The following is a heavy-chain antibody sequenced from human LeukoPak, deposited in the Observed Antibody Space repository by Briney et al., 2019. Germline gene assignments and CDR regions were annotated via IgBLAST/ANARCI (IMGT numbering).Heavy chain of an antibody. CDR1: GIFGSYV. J-gene: IGHJ2*01. D-gene: IGHD5-18*01. Sequence: SVKVSCKASGIFGSYVISWVRQAPGQGLEWMGGIIPVSGSTHYAQKFQGRLTITEDESTSTVYMEMSSLRSEDTAMYYCAKEGNTALVTGYFDLWGRGTLVTVSA. V-gene: IGHV1-69*01. CDR2: IIPVSGST. CDR3: AKEGNTALVTGYFDL.